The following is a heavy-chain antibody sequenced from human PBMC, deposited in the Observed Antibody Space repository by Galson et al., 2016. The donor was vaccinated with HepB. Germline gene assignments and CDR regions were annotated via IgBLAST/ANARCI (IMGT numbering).Heavy chain of an antibody. J-gene: IGHJ4*02. Sequence: SLRLSCAASGFIFSSYGMHWVRQAPGKGLEWVAVISYDGSNRYYADSVKGRFTISRDNSKNTLYLQMNNLRPEDTAVYYCAKDYAVAARHPDYWGQGTLVTVSS. V-gene: IGHV3-30*18. CDR3: AKDYAVAARHPDY. D-gene: IGHD6-6*01. CDR1: GFIFSSYG. CDR2: ISYDGSNR.